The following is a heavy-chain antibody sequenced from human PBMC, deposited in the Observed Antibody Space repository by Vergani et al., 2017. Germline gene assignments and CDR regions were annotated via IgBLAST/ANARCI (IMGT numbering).Heavy chain of an antibody. CDR2: ISGSGGST. J-gene: IGHJ1*01. Sequence: VQLVESGGGLVQPGGSLRLSCAASGFTVSSNYMSWVRQAPGKGLEWVSAISGSGGSTYYADSVKGRFTISRDNSKNTLYLQMNSLRAEDTAVYYCAKTFFGVVISSEYFQHWGQGTLVTVSS. CDR3: AKTFFGVVISSEYFQH. V-gene: IGHV3-23*04. D-gene: IGHD3-3*01. CDR1: GFTVSSNY.